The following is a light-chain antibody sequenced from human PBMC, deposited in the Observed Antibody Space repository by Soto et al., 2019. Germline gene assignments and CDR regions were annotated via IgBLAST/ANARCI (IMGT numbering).Light chain of an antibody. Sequence: ETMLENSTGTEPFAPPGGIHRXIRASQSVSRSYLAWYQQKPGQAPRLLIYGASSRATGIPDRFSGSGSGTDFTLSISRLEPEEFAVYYCQQYGMSPTCGQGTKVDIK. J-gene: IGKJ1*01. V-gene: IGKV3-20*01. CDR1: QSVSRSY. CDR2: GAS. CDR3: QQYGMSPT.